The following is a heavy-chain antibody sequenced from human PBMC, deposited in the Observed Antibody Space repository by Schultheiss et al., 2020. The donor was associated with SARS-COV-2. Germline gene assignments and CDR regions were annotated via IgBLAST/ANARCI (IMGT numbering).Heavy chain of an antibody. CDR1: GESFTGYY. V-gene: IGHV4-34*01. CDR2: IYHSGST. CDR3: ARGRNNVLRFLEWRPSPSYYFDY. J-gene: IGHJ4*02. Sequence: SQTLSLTCNVFGESFTGYYWAWIRQPPGKGLEWIGEIYHSGSTNYNPSLKSRVTISVDTSKNQFSLKLSSVTAADTAVYYCARGRNNVLRFLEWRPSPSYYFDYWGQGTLVTVSS. D-gene: IGHD3-3*01.